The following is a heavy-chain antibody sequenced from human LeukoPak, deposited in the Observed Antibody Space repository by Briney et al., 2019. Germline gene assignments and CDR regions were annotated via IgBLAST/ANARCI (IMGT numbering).Heavy chain of an antibody. CDR1: GYTFTRYG. Sequence: ASVKVSCKASGYTFTRYGISRVRQAPGHPLEWMGWNSAYNGHTNYQQKLQARVTMTTDTSTSPAYMELRSLRSDDTAVYYCARDKASVVVVVAGWFDPWGQGTLVTVSS. D-gene: IGHD2-15*01. CDR2: NSAYNGHT. V-gene: IGHV1-18*04. J-gene: IGHJ5*02. CDR3: ARDKASVVVVVAGWFDP.